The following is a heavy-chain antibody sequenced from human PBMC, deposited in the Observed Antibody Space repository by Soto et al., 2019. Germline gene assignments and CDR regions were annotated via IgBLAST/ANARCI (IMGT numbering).Heavy chain of an antibody. CDR3: TKVLALPPNDAFDI. CDR2: IKSKGGGETT. D-gene: IGHD3-3*02. CDR1: GFNFNVAW. Sequence: EGQLVESGGRLVEPGGSLRLSCAASGFNFNVAWMNWVRQAPGKGLEWLGRIKSKGGGETTEYVAFVKGRFTISRDDSKNTLYLQINSLKSEATAVYYCTKVLALPPNDAFDIWGQGTMVTVSS. J-gene: IGHJ3*02. V-gene: IGHV3-15*01.